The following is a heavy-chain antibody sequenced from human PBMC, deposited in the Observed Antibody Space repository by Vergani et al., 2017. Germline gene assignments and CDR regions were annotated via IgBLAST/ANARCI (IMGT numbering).Heavy chain of an antibody. CDR2: IFSDDEK. CDR1: GFSLSNARQG. Sequence: QVTLKESGPVLVKPTETLTLTCTVSGFSLSNARQGVSWPRQPPGTALEWLAHIFSDDEKSYSTSLKSRLTISKETSKSQLVLTMTNMDPVDTATYYCARIDRSGYYYAGHWGQGTLVTVSS. V-gene: IGHV2-26*01. D-gene: IGHD3-22*01. J-gene: IGHJ4*02. CDR3: ARIDRSGYYYAGH.